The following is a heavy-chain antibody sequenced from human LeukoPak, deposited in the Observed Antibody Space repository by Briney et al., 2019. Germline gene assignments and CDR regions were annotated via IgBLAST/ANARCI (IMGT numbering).Heavy chain of an antibody. J-gene: IGHJ4*02. CDR1: GFTFRFYA. CDR2: ISRSSNTT. D-gene: IGHD3-22*01. V-gene: IGHV3-23*01. Sequence: GGSLRLSCAASGFTFRFYAIHWVRQAPGKGLEWVSTISRSSNTTYYADSVKGRFTISRDNSKNTVYLQMNSLRADDTAVYYCAKLRGGAYSTWFFDYWGQGTLVTVSS. CDR3: AKLRGGAYSTWFFDY.